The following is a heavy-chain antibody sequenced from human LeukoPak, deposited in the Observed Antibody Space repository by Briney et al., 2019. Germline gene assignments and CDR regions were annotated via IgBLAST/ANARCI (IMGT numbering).Heavy chain of an antibody. D-gene: IGHD6-13*01. CDR1: GGSIDGSTGH. Sequence: SETLSLTCTVSGGSIDGSTGHWGWIRQPPGKGLEWIGSIFYRGSPYYNPSLKSRVTISVDTSKNQFSLKLSSVTAADTAVYYCARGDSIAAAGQAFDIWGQGTMVTVSS. CDR2: IFYRGSP. CDR3: ARGDSIAAAGQAFDI. V-gene: IGHV4-39*07. J-gene: IGHJ3*02.